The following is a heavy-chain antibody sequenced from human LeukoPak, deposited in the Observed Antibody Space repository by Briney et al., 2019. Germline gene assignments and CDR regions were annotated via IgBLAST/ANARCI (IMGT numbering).Heavy chain of an antibody. CDR1: GGSISSYY. V-gene: IGHV4-59*01. CDR2: IYYSGST. Sequence: SETLSLTCTVSGGSISSYYWSWIRQPPGKGLEWIGYIYYSGSTNYNPSLKSLVTISVDTSKNQFSLKLSSVTAADTAVYYCARRMVVDSGRNYYYYGMDVWGKGTTVTVSS. D-gene: IGHD3-10*01. J-gene: IGHJ6*04. CDR3: ARRMVVDSGRNYYYYGMDV.